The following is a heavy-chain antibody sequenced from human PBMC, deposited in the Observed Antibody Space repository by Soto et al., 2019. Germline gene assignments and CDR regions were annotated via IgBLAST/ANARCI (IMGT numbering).Heavy chain of an antibody. CDR3: APQGVGATGYRH. D-gene: IGHD1-26*01. Sequence: EVQLVESGGGLVQPGGSLRLSCVVSGFTLGAYSMNWVRQAPGKGLEWVSYISDSGSRMYYADSVKGRFTISRDSARNSLFLQMNSLRAEDTAVYYCAPQGVGATGYRHWGQGTLVTVSS. J-gene: IGHJ1*01. CDR1: GFTLGAYS. V-gene: IGHV3-48*01. CDR2: ISDSGSRM.